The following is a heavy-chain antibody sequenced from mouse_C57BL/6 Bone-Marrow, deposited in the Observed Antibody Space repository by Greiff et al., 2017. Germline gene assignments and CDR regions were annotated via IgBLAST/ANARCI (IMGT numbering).Heavy chain of an antibody. D-gene: IGHD2-12*01. CDR1: GFTFSDYG. CDR3: ARGNYKYEGAWFAD. Sequence: EVQGVESGGGLVKPGGSLKLSCAASGFTFSDYGMHWVRQAPEKGLQWVAYISSGSSTIYYAVSVKGRFPISRDKAKNTLFLQMTCLRSEDTAMYYCARGNYKYEGAWFADWGQGTLVTVSA. V-gene: IGHV5-17*01. CDR2: ISSGSSTI. J-gene: IGHJ3*01.